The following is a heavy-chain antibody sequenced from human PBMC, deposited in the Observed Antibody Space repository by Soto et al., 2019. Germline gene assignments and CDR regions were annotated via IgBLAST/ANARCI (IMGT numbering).Heavy chain of an antibody. CDR3: ARSEDIVVVVAATGPFDY. CDR2: IIPILGIA. J-gene: IGHJ4*02. CDR1: GGTFSSYT. D-gene: IGHD2-15*01. V-gene: IGHV1-69*02. Sequence: SVKVSCKASGGTFSSYTISWVRQAPGQGLEWMGRIIPILGIANYAQKFQGRVTITADKSTSTAYMELSSLRSEDRAVYYCARSEDIVVVVAATGPFDYWGQGTLVTVSS.